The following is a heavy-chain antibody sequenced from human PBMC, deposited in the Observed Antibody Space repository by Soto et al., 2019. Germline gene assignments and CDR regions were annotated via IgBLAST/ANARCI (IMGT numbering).Heavy chain of an antibody. CDR3: ARHRPRSLPPLSELNYGDHSDAFDI. CDR1: GGSISSYY. J-gene: IGHJ3*02. CDR2: IYYSGST. D-gene: IGHD4-17*01. Sequence: QVQLQESGPGLVKPSETLSLTCTVSGGSISSYYWSWIRQPPGKGLEWIGYIYYSGSTNYNPSLKSRVTISVDTSKNQFSLKLSSVTAADTAVYYCARHRPRSLPPLSELNYGDHSDAFDIWGQGTMVTVSS. V-gene: IGHV4-59*08.